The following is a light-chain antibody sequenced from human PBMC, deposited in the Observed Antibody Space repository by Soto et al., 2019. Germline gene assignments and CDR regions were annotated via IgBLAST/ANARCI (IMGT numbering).Light chain of an antibody. V-gene: IGKV1-27*01. CDR1: LGISNY. CDR2: AAS. J-gene: IGKJ1*01. CDR3: PTYNSVWT. Sequence: DIQMTQSPSSLSSSVGDRATLTCRASLGISNYLAWYQRKPGKVPKILIYAASTLQSGVPSRFSGSGSGTDFTLTISSLQPKDVATYYCPTYNSVWTLGQGTKLDIK.